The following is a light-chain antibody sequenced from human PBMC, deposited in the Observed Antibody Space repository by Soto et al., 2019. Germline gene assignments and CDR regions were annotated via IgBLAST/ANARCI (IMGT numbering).Light chain of an antibody. V-gene: IGKV3-15*01. CDR3: QQYNDWPPLT. Sequence: ETMMSPSPATPSVSPGERATLPCRASQSVSSNLAWYQQKPGQAPRLLIYGASTRATGIPARFSGSGSGTEFTLTISSLQSEDFAVYYCQQYNDWPPLTFGGGTKVDIK. CDR2: GAS. J-gene: IGKJ4*01. CDR1: QSVSSN.